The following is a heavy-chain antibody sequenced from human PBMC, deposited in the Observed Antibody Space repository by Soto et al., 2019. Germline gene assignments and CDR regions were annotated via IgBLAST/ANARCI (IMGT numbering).Heavy chain of an antibody. CDR3: AYPLRGTMVY. J-gene: IGHJ4*02. D-gene: IGHD3-16*01. CDR1: GGTFSSYD. V-gene: IGHV1-69*01. CDR2: IIPIFGTA. Sequence: QGQLVQSGAEVKKPGSSVKVSCKASGGTFSSYDISWVRQDPGQGLEWMGGIIPIFGTANYGQKFQGRVTITADESTSTAYMELSSLSSEDTAVYYCAYPLRGTMVYWGQGTLVTVSS.